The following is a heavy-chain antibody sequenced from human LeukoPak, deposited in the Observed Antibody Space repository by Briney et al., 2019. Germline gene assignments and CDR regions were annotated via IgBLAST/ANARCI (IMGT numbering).Heavy chain of an antibody. CDR3: AGRVATGSMDV. CDR2: IYYSGST. Sequence: SETLSLTCTVSGGSITSYYWYWIRQPPGKGLEWIGYIYYSGSTNYNASLRSRVSISIDTSKNQLSLKLSSVTAADTAVYYCAGRVATGSMDVWGQGTTATVSS. CDR1: GGSITSYY. J-gene: IGHJ6*02. D-gene: IGHD5-12*01. V-gene: IGHV4-59*01.